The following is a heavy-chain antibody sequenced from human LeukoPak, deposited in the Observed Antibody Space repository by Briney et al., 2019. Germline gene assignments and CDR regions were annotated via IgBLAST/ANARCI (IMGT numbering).Heavy chain of an antibody. J-gene: IGHJ4*02. V-gene: IGHV4-38-2*02. CDR3: ARPSITMVRGVLFDY. CDR1: GYSISSGYY. D-gene: IGHD3-10*01. CDR2: IYHSGST. Sequence: PSETLSLTCTVSGYSISSGYYWGWIRQPPGKGLEWIGSIYHSGSTYYNPSLKSRVTISVDTSKNQFSLKLSSVTAADTAVYYCARPSITMVRGVLFDYWGQGTLVTVSS.